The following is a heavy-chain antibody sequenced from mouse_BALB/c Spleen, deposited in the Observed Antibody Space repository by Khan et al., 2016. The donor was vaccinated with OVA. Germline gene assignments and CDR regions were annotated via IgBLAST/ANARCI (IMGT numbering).Heavy chain of an antibody. Sequence: DLVKPGASVKLSCKASGYTFTNYWINWIKQRPGQGLEWIGRVSPGSGSPYYHEIVKGKATVTMDKSSSTAYIQLSNLSSEDSAVYACTRSNYSGNSLYAMAYWGHGTLVTVSS. CDR3: TRSNYSGNSLYAMAY. V-gene: IGHV1S41*01. D-gene: IGHD1-1*01. CDR1: GYTFTNYW. CDR2: VSPGSGSP. J-gene: IGHJ4*01.